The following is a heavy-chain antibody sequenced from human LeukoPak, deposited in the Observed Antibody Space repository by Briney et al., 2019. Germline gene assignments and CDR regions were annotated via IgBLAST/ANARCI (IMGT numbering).Heavy chain of an antibody. V-gene: IGHV3-23*01. CDR1: GFTFSSYA. J-gene: IGHJ5*02. D-gene: IGHD1-14*01. CDR3: AKDRGDPDGWFDP. Sequence: PGGSLRLSCAASGFTFSSYAMSWFRQAPGKGLEWVSAISGRGGSTYYADSVKGRCTISRDNSKNTLYLQMNSLRAEDTAVYYCAKDRGDPDGWFDPWGQGTLVTVSS. CDR2: ISGRGGST.